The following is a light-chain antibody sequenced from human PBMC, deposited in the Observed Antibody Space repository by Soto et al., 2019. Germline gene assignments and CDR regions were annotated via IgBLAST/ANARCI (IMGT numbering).Light chain of an antibody. V-gene: IGKV1-39*01. CDR1: QRISTY. CDR2: DAS. CDR3: QQTDRPPLA. J-gene: IGKJ3*01. Sequence: DIQMTQSPSSLSASVGDRVTITCRARQRISTYLNWYQQKPGEAPKLLIYDASSLQSGVPSRFSGSGSETDFTLSITSLQPEDFATYYCQQTDRPPLAFGPGTKVDI.